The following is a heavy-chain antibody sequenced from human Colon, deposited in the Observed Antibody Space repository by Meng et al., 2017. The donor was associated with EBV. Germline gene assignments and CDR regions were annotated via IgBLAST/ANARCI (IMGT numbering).Heavy chain of an antibody. V-gene: IGHV4-30-4*01. D-gene: IGHD2-21*01. CDR2: IHHSGSA. J-gene: IGHJ4*02. CDR3: ASFDHIPRRNYFDY. Sequence: VQLQEPGPGLVEPSTALSLTCTASGGSMSSGNYYWSWIRQPPGKGLEWIGYIHHSGSAYYNPSLKSRVSISVDTSKNQFSLNLNSMTAADTAVYYCASFDHIPRRNYFDYWGQGTLVTVSS. CDR1: GGSMSSGNYY.